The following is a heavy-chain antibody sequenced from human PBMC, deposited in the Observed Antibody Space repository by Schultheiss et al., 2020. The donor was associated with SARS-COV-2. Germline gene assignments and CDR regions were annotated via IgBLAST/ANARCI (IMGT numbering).Heavy chain of an antibody. V-gene: IGHV4-38-2*01. CDR2: TSHSVYT. CDR3: AIYYAGRGGRGY. Sequence: SQTLSLTCAVSGYSLSSGYYWSWIRQPPGKGLEWIGQTSHSVYTSYSPSLRSRVTISVDTSNNRFSLRLNSVTAADTAVYYCAIYYAGRGGRGYWGQGTLVTVAS. D-gene: IGHD3-22*01. J-gene: IGHJ4*02. CDR1: GYSLSSGYY.